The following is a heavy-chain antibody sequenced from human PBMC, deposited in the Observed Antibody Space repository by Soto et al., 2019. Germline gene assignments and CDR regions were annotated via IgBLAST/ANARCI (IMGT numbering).Heavy chain of an antibody. Sequence: PGESLKISCKGSGYSFTSYWIGWVRQMPGKGLEWMGIIYPDDSDTRYSPSFQGQVIMSADKSISTAYLQWSSLKASDTAMYYCARQGKYNYGSNDYWGQGTLGTVSS. CDR3: ARQGKYNYGSNDY. CDR2: IYPDDSDT. D-gene: IGHD5-18*01. V-gene: IGHV5-51*01. CDR1: GYSFTSYW. J-gene: IGHJ4*02.